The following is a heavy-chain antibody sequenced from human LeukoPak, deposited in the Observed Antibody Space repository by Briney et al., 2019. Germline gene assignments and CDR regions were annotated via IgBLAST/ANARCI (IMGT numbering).Heavy chain of an antibody. CDR1: GYTLTELS. V-gene: IGHV1-24*01. CDR3: ATRGRYFDWLSLGRYYGMDV. CDR2: FDPEDGET. D-gene: IGHD3-9*01. J-gene: IGHJ6*02. Sequence: ASVKVSCKVSGYTLTELSMHWVRQAPGKGLEWMGGFDPEDGETIYAQKFQGRVTMTEDTSTDTAYMGLSSLRSEDTAVYYCATRGRYFDWLSLGRYYGMDVWGQGTTVTVSS.